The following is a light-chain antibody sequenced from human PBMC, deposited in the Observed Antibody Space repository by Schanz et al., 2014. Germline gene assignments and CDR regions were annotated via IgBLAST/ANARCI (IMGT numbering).Light chain of an antibody. Sequence: QSALTQPPSASGSPGQSVTISCTGTSSDVGAYNYVSWYQQHPGKAPKLMIYEGSKRPSGVSNRISGSKSGNTASLTISGVQAEDEADYYCCSYAGSSTWVFGGGTKLTVL. V-gene: IGLV2-23*01. CDR1: SSDVGAYNY. CDR2: EGS. CDR3: CSYAGSSTWV. J-gene: IGLJ3*02.